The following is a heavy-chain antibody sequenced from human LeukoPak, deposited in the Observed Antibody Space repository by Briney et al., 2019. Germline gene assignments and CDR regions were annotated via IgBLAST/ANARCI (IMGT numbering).Heavy chain of an antibody. CDR2: INPNSGGT. Sequence: ASVKVSCKASGDTFTGYYMHWVRQAPGQGLEWMGWINPNSGGTNYAQKFQGRVTMTRDTSISTAYMELSRLRSDDTAVYYCARAQGGYSSSWEIDYWGQGTLVTVSS. CDR1: GDTFTGYY. D-gene: IGHD6-13*01. CDR3: ARAQGGYSSSWEIDY. J-gene: IGHJ4*02. V-gene: IGHV1-2*02.